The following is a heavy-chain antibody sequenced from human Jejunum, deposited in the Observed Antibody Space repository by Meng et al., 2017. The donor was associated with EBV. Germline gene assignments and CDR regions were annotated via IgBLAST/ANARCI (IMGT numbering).Heavy chain of an antibody. J-gene: IGHJ4*02. CDR2: MHPGGST. CDR3: AKSNDYSLNS. D-gene: IGHD4-11*01. Sequence: QGQLQASGPGLVKPSGTLSLTCAVSGDSTSSSHWWSWVRQPPGKGLEWIGEMHPGGSTNYNPSLKSRVTISVDNSKNQFSLKLTSVTAADTAVYYCAKSNDYSLNSWGQGTLVTVSS. V-gene: IGHV4-4*02. CDR1: GDSTSSSHW.